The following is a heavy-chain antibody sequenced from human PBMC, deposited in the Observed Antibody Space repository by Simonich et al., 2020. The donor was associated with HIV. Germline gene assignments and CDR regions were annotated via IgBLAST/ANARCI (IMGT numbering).Heavy chain of an antibody. Sequence: QVQLQQWGAGLLKPSETLSLTCAVYGGPFSGYYWSWIRQPTGKGLEWIGEINHSGRTNYNPSLKSRVTISVDTSKNQFSLKLSSVTAADTAVYYCARGFYQRLYYFDYWGQGTLVTVSS. CDR1: GGPFSGYY. CDR2: INHSGRT. V-gene: IGHV4-34*01. D-gene: IGHD2-2*01. CDR3: ARGFYQRLYYFDY. J-gene: IGHJ4*02.